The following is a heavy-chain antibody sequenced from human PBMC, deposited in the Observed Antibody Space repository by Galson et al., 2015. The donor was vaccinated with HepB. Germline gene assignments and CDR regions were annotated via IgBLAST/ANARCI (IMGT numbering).Heavy chain of an antibody. CDR1: GFTFSTYS. CDR3: ARGREDIGGYYAFDY. V-gene: IGHV3-21*06. D-gene: IGHD3-22*01. CDR2: VSSSSIYK. J-gene: IGHJ4*02. Sequence: SLRLSCAASGFTFSTYSLNWVRQAPGKGLEWVSAVSSSSIYKYYADSVKGRFTISRDNAKSSLYVQMNNLRVEDTAVYYCARGREDIGGYYAFDYWGKGALVTVSS.